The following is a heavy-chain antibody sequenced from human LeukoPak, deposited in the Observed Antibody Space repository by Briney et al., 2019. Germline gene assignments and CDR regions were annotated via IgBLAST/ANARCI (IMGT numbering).Heavy chain of an antibody. CDR3: AKGQTMTTVTTGIDY. Sequence: TGGSLRLSCAASGFTFSSYAMSWVRQAPGKGLEWVSAISGSGGSTYYADSVKGRFTISRDNSKNTLYLQMNSLRAEDTAVYYCAKGQTMTTVTTGIDYWGQGTLVTVSS. CDR1: GFTFSSYA. J-gene: IGHJ4*02. CDR2: ISGSGGST. V-gene: IGHV3-23*01. D-gene: IGHD4-11*01.